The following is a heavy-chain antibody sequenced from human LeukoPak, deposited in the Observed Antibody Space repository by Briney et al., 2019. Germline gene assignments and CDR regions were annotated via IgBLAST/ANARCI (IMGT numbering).Heavy chain of an antibody. J-gene: IGHJ3*01. D-gene: IGHD4-17*01. V-gene: IGHV3-64*01. CDR3: ARGGTTVTLNAFDF. Sequence: GGSLRLSCVASRFTFSSYALHWVRQAPGKGLEYVPSISSDGDSTYYASSVTGRFTISRDNSKNTLYLHMGSLRADDMAVYYCARGGTTVTLNAFDFWGQGTLVTVSS. CDR1: RFTFSSYA. CDR2: ISSDGDST.